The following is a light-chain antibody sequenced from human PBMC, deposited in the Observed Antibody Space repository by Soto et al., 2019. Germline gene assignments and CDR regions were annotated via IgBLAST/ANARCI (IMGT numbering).Light chain of an antibody. J-gene: IGKJ1*01. Sequence: EIVLSQSPATLSLSPGERATLSCRASQSVSSYLAWYQHKPGQAPRLLIYDASKRATGIPARFSVSGSGTDFTLTISSLEPEDFAVYYCQQRSNWPPTWTFGQGTKVEVK. CDR3: QQRSNWPPTWT. V-gene: IGKV3-11*01. CDR1: QSVSSY. CDR2: DAS.